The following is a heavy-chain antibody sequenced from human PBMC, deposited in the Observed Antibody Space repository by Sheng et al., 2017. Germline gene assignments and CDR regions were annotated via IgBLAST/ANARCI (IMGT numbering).Heavy chain of an antibody. CDR2: IIPILGIA. V-gene: IGHV1-69*04. D-gene: IGHD1-26*01. J-gene: IGHJ6*03. CDR1: GGTFSSYA. CDR3: ARVGWEPRGYYYYYMDV. Sequence: QVQLVQSGAEVKKPGSSVKVSCKASGGTFSSYAISWVRQAPGQGLEWMGGIIPILGIANYAQKFQGRVTITADKSTNTAYMELSSLRSEDTAVYYCARVGWEPRGYYYYYMDVWGKGTTVTVSS.